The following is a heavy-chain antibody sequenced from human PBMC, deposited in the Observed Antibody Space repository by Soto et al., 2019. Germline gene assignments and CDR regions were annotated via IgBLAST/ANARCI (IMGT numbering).Heavy chain of an antibody. J-gene: IGHJ4*02. Sequence: ASVKVSCKTSGYPFTSNRLSWVRQATGQGLEWMGWMNPNTGNSGYAQKFQGRVTMTSDTSISTAHMELSSLRSEDTAVYYCARRAETNGWNGFGADKYYFDFWGQGTLVTVSS. CDR3: ARRAETNGWNGFGADKYYFDF. D-gene: IGHD1-1*01. CDR2: MNPNTGNS. CDR1: GYPFTSNR. V-gene: IGHV1-8*02.